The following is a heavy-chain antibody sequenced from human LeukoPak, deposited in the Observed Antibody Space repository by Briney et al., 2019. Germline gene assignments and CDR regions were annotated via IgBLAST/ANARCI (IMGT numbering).Heavy chain of an antibody. J-gene: IGHJ4*02. V-gene: IGHV3-30*03. CDR1: GFTFNNYG. Sequence: GGSLRLSCAASGFTFNNYGLHWVRQAPGKGLEWVTFIPYDGGDKFYADSVKGRFTISRDNSKNTLYLQMNSLRAEDTALYYCARLLGYYFDFWGQGTLVTVSS. D-gene: IGHD3-10*01. CDR2: IPYDGGDK. CDR3: ARLLGYYFDF.